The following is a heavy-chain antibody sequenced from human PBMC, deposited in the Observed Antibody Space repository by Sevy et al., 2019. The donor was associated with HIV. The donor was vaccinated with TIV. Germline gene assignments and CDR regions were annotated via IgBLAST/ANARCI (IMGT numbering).Heavy chain of an antibody. CDR1: GFTFSSYA. V-gene: IGHV3-23*01. D-gene: IGHD1-26*01. Sequence: GGSLRLSCAASGFTFSSYAMSWVRQAPGKGLEWVSAIRGSGGSTYYADSVKGRFTISRDNSKNTLYLQMNSLRAEDTAVYYCAKVGATPRPYYYYYMDVWGKGTTVTVSS. CDR2: IRGSGGST. CDR3: AKVGATPRPYYYYYMDV. J-gene: IGHJ6*03.